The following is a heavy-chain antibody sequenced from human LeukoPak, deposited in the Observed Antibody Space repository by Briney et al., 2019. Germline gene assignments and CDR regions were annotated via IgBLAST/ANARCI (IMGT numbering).Heavy chain of an antibody. D-gene: IGHD3-22*01. Sequence: SETLSLTCTVSGGSISSYYWSWIRQPAGKGLEWIGRIYISGITQYNSSLKSRVTISVDTSKNQFSLKLSSVTAADTAVYYCARGVDRSGYQYRGFDPWGQGTLVTVSS. V-gene: IGHV4-4*07. CDR1: GGSISSYY. J-gene: IGHJ5*02. CDR2: IYISGIT. CDR3: ARGVDRSGYQYRGFDP.